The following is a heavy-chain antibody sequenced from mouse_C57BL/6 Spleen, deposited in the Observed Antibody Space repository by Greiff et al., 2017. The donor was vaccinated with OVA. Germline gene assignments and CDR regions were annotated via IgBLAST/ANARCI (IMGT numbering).Heavy chain of an antibody. D-gene: IGHD1-1*01. CDR2: ISDGGSYT. Sequence: EVKLMESGGGLVKPGGSLKLSCAASGFTFSSYAMSWVRQTPEKRLEWVATISDGGSYTYYPDNVKGRFTISRDNAKNNLYLQMSHLKSEDTAMYYCARSPPFTTVGAMDYWGQGTSVTVSS. CDR3: ARSPPFTTVGAMDY. J-gene: IGHJ4*01. CDR1: GFTFSSYA. V-gene: IGHV5-4*03.